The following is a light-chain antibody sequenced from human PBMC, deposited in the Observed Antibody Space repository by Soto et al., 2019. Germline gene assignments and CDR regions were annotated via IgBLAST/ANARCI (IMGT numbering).Light chain of an antibody. J-gene: IGKJ4*01. CDR2: GTT. CDR1: QSITSDF. CDR3: QHYYRYTPT. Sequence: ESVLTQSPGTLSLSPGERATLSCRASQSITSDFLAWYQQKPGQAPRLLIYGTTSRATGSPGRLSGSGSETYFTLSISRLEPEDFAVYYCQHYYRYTPTFGGGSKVEIK. V-gene: IGKV3-20*01.